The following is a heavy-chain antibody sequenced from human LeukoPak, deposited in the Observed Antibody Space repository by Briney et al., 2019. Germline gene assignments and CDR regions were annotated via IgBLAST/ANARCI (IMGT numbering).Heavy chain of an antibody. D-gene: IGHD3-22*01. Sequence: ASVKISCKASGYTFTGYYMHWVRQAPGQGLEWMGWINPNSGGTNYAQKFQGRVTMTRDTSISTAYMELSRLRSDDTAVYYCARVDSSGYYYYGMDVWGQGTTVTVSS. CDR2: INPNSGGT. CDR1: GYTFTGYY. J-gene: IGHJ6*02. CDR3: ARVDSSGYYYYGMDV. V-gene: IGHV1-2*02.